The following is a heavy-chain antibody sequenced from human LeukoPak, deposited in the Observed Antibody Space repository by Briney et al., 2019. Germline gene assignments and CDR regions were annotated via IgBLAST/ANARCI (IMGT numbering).Heavy chain of an antibody. J-gene: IGHJ4*02. V-gene: IGHV3-7*01. CDR2: IKQDGSEK. D-gene: IGHD3-10*01. CDR3: ARPHPKYYGSGSNLD. CDR1: GFTFSTYW. Sequence: GESLRLSCAASGFTFSTYWMTWVRQAPGKGLEWVANIKQDGSEKYYVDSVKGRFTISRDNAKNSLYLQMNSLRAEDTAVYYCARPHPKYYGSGSNLDWGQGTLVTVSS.